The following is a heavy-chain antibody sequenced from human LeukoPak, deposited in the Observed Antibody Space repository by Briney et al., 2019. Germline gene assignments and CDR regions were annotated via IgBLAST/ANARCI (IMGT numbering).Heavy chain of an antibody. CDR1: GFTVSNNY. D-gene: IGHD3-16*02. CDR3: ARDVQYDYVWGSYRTSDY. V-gene: IGHV3-66*01. Sequence: PGGSLRLSCVVSGFTVSNNYMSWVRQAPGKGLEWVSVIYSGGSTYYADSVKGRFTISRDNSKNTLYLQMNSLRAEDTAVYYCARDVQYDYVWGSYRTSDYWGQGTLVTVSS. CDR2: IYSGGST. J-gene: IGHJ4*02.